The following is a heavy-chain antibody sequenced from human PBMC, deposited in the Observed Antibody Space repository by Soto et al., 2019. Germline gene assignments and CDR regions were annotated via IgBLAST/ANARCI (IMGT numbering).Heavy chain of an antibody. D-gene: IGHD3-22*01. CDR2: ISSSGSTI. V-gene: IGHV3-48*04. Sequence: EVQLVESGGGLVQPGGSLRLSCAASGFTFSSYSMNWVRQAPGKGLEWVSYISSSGSTIYYADSVKGRFTISRDNAKNSLYLQINSLRAEDTAVYYCARDHVGRVTMIVGGGRAFDIWGQGTMVTVSS. CDR1: GFTFSSYS. J-gene: IGHJ3*02. CDR3: ARDHVGRVTMIVGGGRAFDI.